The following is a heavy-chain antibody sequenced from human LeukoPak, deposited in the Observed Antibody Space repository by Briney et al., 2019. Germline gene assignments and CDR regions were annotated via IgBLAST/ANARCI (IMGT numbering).Heavy chain of an antibody. J-gene: IGHJ4*02. Sequence: SVKVSCKASCDTFTSYGIRWVRQAPGQGLEWMVWISAYNGNTNYAQKLQGRVTMTTDTSTSTAYMELRSLRSDDTAVYYCARYSVVAGTAFDYWGQGTLVTVSS. D-gene: IGHD6-19*01. V-gene: IGHV1-18*04. CDR3: ARYSVVAGTAFDY. CDR1: CDTFTSYG. CDR2: ISAYNGNT.